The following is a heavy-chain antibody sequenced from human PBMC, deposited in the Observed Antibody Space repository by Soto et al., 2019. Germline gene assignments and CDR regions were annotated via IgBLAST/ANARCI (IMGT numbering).Heavy chain of an antibody. Sequence: QVQLVQSGGEVRKPGASVKVSCKASGDTITNYGISWVRQAPGQGLEWMGWISFYNGNTKYAQNLQGRVTLTTDTSTSTASMELRSLRSDDTAVYYCASATSIAVAGKESWGQGTLVTVSS. CDR3: ASATSIAVAGKES. CDR2: ISFYNGNT. CDR1: GDTITNYG. J-gene: IGHJ4*02. V-gene: IGHV1-18*01. D-gene: IGHD6-19*01.